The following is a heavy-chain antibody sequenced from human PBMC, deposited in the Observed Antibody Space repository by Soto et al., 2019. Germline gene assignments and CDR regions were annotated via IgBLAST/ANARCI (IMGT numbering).Heavy chain of an antibody. D-gene: IGHD5-12*01. V-gene: IGHV3-30-3*01. CDR2: ISYDGSNK. Sequence: QVQLVESGGGVVQPGRSLRLSCAASGFTFSSYAMHWVSQAPGKGLEWVAVISYDGSNKYYADSVKGRFTISRDNSKITLYLQMNSLRAEDTAVYYCAREPEMATISLGAGGMDVWGQGTTVTVSS. J-gene: IGHJ6*02. CDR3: AREPEMATISLGAGGMDV. CDR1: GFTFSSYA.